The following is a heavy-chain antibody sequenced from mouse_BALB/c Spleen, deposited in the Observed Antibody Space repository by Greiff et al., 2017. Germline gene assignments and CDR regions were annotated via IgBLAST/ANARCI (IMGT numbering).Heavy chain of an antibody. V-gene: IGHV2-2*02. CDR3: ARSQGYDVYYAMDY. CDR2: IWSGGST. D-gene: IGHD2-2*01. J-gene: IGHJ4*01. Sequence: VQLQQSGPGLVPPSQSLSITCTVSGFSLTSYGVHWVRQSPGKGLEWLGVIWSGGSTDYNAAFISRLSISKDNSKSQVFFKMNSLQANDTAIYYCARSQGYDVYYAMDYWGQGTSVTVSS. CDR1: GFSLTSYG.